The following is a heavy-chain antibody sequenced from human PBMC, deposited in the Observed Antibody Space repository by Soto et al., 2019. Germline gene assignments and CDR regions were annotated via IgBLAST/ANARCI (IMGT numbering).Heavy chain of an antibody. CDR3: AREVSSFGSNHFDS. J-gene: IGHJ4*02. V-gene: IGHV4-59*01. CDR1: GTSIRCYY. D-gene: IGHD3-10*01. CDR2: IYYTGTT. Sequence: SETLSLTCIVSGTSIRCYYWTWIRQPPGKGLEWIGYIYYTGTTKYNPSLKSRVTISVDTSKNQFSLRLNSVTAADAAVYYCAREVSSFGSNHFDSWGQGALVTVS.